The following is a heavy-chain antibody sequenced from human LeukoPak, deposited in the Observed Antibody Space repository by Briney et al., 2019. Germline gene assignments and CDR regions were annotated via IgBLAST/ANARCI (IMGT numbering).Heavy chain of an antibody. Sequence: RGSLRLSCAASGFTFSKYWMLWVRQAPGKGLESVSRINTDGTVTTYADSVKGRFTVSRDNADNTMFLQMNSVRDEDTAVYYCATKQWLAPPPDSWGQGTPVTVSS. CDR3: ATKQWLAPPPDS. V-gene: IGHV3-74*01. D-gene: IGHD6-19*01. CDR2: INTDGTVT. J-gene: IGHJ4*02. CDR1: GFTFSKYW.